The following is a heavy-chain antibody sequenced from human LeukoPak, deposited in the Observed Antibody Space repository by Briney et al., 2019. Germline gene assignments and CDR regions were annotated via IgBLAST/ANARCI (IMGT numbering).Heavy chain of an antibody. CDR3: ARDFAREFTIDY. CDR2: ISSSSNII. J-gene: IGHJ4*02. D-gene: IGHD3-10*01. Sequence: GGSLRLSCAASGFTFNNYAMNWVRQPPGKGLQWVSYISSSSNIIYYADSVKGRFTISRDNAKNSLFLQMNSLRAEDTAVYYCARDFAREFTIDYWGQGTLVTVSS. CDR1: GFTFNNYA. V-gene: IGHV3-48*01.